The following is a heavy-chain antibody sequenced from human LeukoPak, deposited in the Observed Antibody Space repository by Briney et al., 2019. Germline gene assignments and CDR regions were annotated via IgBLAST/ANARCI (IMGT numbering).Heavy chain of an antibody. Sequence: HPGGSLRLTCAASVFTFRSYWMTWVRQAPGKGLEWVANIKYGGSEKYYADSVKGRFTISRDNAKNSLYLQMNSLRAEDTAVYFCARAEGCSYVFYFVYWGQGTLVTVSS. D-gene: IGHD3-16*01. V-gene: IGHV3-7*04. CDR2: IKYGGSEK. CDR3: ARAEGCSYVFYFVY. CDR1: VFTFRSYW. J-gene: IGHJ4*02.